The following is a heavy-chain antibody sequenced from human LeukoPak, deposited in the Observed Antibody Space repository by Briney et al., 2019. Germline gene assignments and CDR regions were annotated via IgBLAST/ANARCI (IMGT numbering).Heavy chain of an antibody. Sequence: PSETLSLTCAVYGGSFSGYYWSWIRQPPGKGLEWIGEINHSGSTNYNPSLKSRVTISVDTSKNQFSLKLSSVTAADTAVYYCARVPNCSGGSCYSRAFDYWGQGTLVTVSP. V-gene: IGHV4-34*01. CDR2: INHSGST. J-gene: IGHJ4*02. CDR1: GGSFSGYY. D-gene: IGHD2-15*01. CDR3: ARVPNCSGGSCYSRAFDY.